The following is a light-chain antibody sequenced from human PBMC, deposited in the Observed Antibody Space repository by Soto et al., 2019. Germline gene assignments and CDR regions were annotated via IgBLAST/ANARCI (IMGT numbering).Light chain of an antibody. CDR3: QQYNNWPRT. CDR1: QSLSSN. Sequence: EIVLTQSPGTLSLSPGQGATLSCRASQSLSSNLAWYQQKPGQAPRLLIYGASTRATGIPARFSGSGSGTQFTLTISSLQSDDLAVYYCQQYNNWPRTFGQVTKV. V-gene: IGKV3-15*01. CDR2: GAS. J-gene: IGKJ1*01.